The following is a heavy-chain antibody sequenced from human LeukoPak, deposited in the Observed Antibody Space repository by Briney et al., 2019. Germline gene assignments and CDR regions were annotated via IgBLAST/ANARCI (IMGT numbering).Heavy chain of an antibody. Sequence: GGSLTLSCAASGFTFSSYAMRWVRQAPGKGLEWVSVISGSGGSTYYADSVKGRFTIYRDKSKNTLYLQMNSLRAEDTAVYYCAKERELVVTGNYFDYWGQGTLVTVSS. J-gene: IGHJ4*02. CDR1: GFTFSSYA. CDR3: AKERELVVTGNYFDY. D-gene: IGHD6-19*01. CDR2: ISGSGGST. V-gene: IGHV3-23*01.